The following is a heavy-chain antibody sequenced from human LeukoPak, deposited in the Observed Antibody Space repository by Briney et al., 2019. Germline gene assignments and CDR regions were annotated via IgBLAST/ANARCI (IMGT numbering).Heavy chain of an antibody. Sequence: PGRSLRLSCAASRFTFSNYGMHWVRQAPGKGLEWVALISYDGKNYNCADSVKGRFTISRDNSKNTLYLQMNSLRPEDTAVYYCAKVVSTGYDNYFDYWGQGTLVTVSS. V-gene: IGHV3-30*18. D-gene: IGHD5-12*01. CDR1: RFTFSNYG. CDR2: ISYDGKNY. CDR3: AKVVSTGYDNYFDY. J-gene: IGHJ4*02.